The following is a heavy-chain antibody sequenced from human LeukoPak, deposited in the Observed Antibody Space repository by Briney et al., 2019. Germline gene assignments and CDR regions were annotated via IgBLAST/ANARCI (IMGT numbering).Heavy chain of an antibody. J-gene: IGHJ1*01. CDR2: IKSDGKT. Sequence: GGSLSLTSDASELTLRRSWMSCVRQAPGKGLVWVSRIKSDGKTNYADSVKGRFTISRDNAKNTVSLQMNSLRADDMGVYYCARAPSEVGGYYPEYFRHWGQGTLVTVSS. D-gene: IGHD3-3*01. CDR3: ARAPSEVGGYYPEYFRH. V-gene: IGHV3-74*01. CDR1: ELTLRRSW.